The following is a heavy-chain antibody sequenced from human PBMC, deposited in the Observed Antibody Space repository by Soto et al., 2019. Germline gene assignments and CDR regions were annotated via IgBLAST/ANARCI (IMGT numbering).Heavy chain of an antibody. CDR1: GFTFSDYY. Sequence: GGSLRLSCAASGFTFSDYYMSWIRQAPGKGLEWVSYISSSSSYTNYADSVKGRFTISRDNAKNSLYLQMNSLRAEDTAVYYSARVLTYYHDSSGYSGDYWGQGTLVTVSS. CDR3: ARVLTYYHDSSGYSGDY. CDR2: ISSSSSYT. J-gene: IGHJ4*02. D-gene: IGHD3-22*01. V-gene: IGHV3-11*05.